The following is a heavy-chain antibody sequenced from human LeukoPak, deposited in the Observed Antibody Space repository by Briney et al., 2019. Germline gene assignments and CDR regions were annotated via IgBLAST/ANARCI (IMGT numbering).Heavy chain of an antibody. J-gene: IGHJ6*02. CDR1: GFTFSSYW. CDR3: SLGQAHGMDV. CDR2: INSDGTGT. D-gene: IGHD3-16*01. V-gene: IGHV3-74*01. Sequence: GGSLRLSCAASGFTFSSYWMHWVRHAPGKGLMWVSRINSDGTGTSYADSVKGRFTISRDNAKNTLYLQMNSLRAEDTAVYYCSLGQAHGMDVWGQGTTVTVSS.